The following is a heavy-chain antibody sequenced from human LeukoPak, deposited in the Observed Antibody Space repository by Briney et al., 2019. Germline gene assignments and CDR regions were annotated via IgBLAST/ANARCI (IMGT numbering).Heavy chain of an antibody. CDR2: NHHSGST. CDR3: AREYYDFWSGYHDY. V-gene: IGHV4-38-2*02. Sequence: SETLSLTCTVTGYSISSGFYWGWIRQPPGKELEWIGTNHHSGSTNYNPSLKSRVTISVDKSKNQFSLKLSSVTAADTAVYYCAREYYDFWSGYHDYWGQGTLVTVSS. J-gene: IGHJ4*02. D-gene: IGHD3-3*01. CDR1: GYSISSGFY.